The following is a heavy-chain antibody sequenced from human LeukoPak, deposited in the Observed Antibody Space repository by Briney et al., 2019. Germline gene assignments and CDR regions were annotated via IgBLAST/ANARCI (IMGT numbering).Heavy chain of an antibody. D-gene: IGHD3-16*01. CDR1: GGTFSSYA. CDR3: ARETSFGAGTNVYCGMDV. V-gene: IGHV1-69*13. Sequence: GASVKVSCKASGGTFSSYAISGVRQAPGQGGEWVGGIIPIFGTANYAQKFQGRVTITADESTSTAYMELSSLRSEDTAVYYCARETSFGAGTNVYCGMDVWGKGTTVTVSS. J-gene: IGHJ6*04. CDR2: IIPIFGTA.